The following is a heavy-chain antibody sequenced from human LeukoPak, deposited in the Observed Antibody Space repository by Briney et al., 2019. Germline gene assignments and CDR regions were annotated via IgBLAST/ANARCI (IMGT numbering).Heavy chain of an antibody. CDR2: INPSGGST. J-gene: IGHJ6*02. D-gene: IGHD2-2*01. CDR1: GYTFTSYY. CDR3: ASYQRLEEGPPYYYYGMDV. V-gene: IGHV1-46*01. Sequence: EASVKVSCKASGYTFTSYYMHWVRPAPGQGLEWMGIINPSGGSTSYAQKFQGRVTMTRDTSTSTVYMELSSLRSEDTAVYYCASYQRLEEGPPYYYYGMDVWGQGTTVTVSS.